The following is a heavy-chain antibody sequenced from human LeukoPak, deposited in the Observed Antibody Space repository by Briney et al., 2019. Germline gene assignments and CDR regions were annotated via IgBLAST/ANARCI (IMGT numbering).Heavy chain of an antibody. V-gene: IGHV1-8*01. D-gene: IGHD3-3*01. CDR2: MNPNSGNT. Sequence: ASVKVSCKASGYTLTSYDINWVRQATGQGLEWMGWMNPNSGNTGYAQKFQGRVTMTRNTSISTAYMELSSLRSEDTAVYYCARGAISHYGMDVWGQGTTVTVSS. J-gene: IGHJ6*02. CDR1: GYTLTSYD. CDR3: ARGAISHYGMDV.